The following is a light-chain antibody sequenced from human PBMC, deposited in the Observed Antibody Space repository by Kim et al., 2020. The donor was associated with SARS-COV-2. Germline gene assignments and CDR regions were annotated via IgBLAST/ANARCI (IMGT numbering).Light chain of an antibody. V-gene: IGKV4-1*01. CDR3: QQYYSSPYT. Sequence: RATINCKSSQSLLYSSNNKNYFAGYQQKPGQPPKLLIYWTSSRASGVPDRFSGSGSETDFSLTITSLQAEDVAVYYCQQYYSSPYTFGQGTKLEI. J-gene: IGKJ2*01. CDR1: QSLLYSSNNKNY. CDR2: WTS.